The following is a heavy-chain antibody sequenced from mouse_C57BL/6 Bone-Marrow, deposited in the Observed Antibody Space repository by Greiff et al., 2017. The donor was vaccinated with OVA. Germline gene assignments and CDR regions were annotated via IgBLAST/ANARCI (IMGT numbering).Heavy chain of an antibody. CDR2: IYPGSGST. D-gene: IGHD2-1*01. J-gene: IGHJ1*03. CDR1: GYTFTSSW. CDR3: ARGGNRYFDV. V-gene: IGHV1-55*01. Sequence: QVQLQQPGAELVQPGASVKMSCTASGYTFTSSWITWVKQRPGQGLEWIGDIYPGSGSTNYNEKFKSKATLTVDTSSSTAYMQLSSLTSEDSAVYYCARGGNRYFDVWGKGTTVTGSS.